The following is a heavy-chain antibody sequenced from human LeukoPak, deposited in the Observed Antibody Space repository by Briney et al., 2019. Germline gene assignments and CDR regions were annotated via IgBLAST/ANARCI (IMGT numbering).Heavy chain of an antibody. CDR1: GFXFRIYA. Sequence: GGSLRLSCAASGFXFRIYAISWVRQAPGKGREWVSAIGGSGGSMYYADSVKGRFTISRDNSKNILHLQMNSLRAEDTAVYYCAKGGFSSGIYYYGMDVWGQGTTVTVSS. D-gene: IGHD3-22*01. CDR2: IGGSGGSM. J-gene: IGHJ6*02. CDR3: AKGGFSSGIYYYGMDV. V-gene: IGHV3-23*01.